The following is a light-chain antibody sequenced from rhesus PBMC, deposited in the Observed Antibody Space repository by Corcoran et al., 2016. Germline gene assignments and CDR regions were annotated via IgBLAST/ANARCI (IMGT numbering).Light chain of an antibody. J-gene: IGKJ1*01. Sequence: ETVVTQSPATLSLSPGERATLSCRASQRVGSYLAWYQQKPGQAPRLLISGASSRATGIPARCSGSGSGTDFTLTISSLEPEDVGVYYCQQSSNLWTFGQGTKVEIK. CDR3: QQSSNLWT. CDR1: QRVGSY. V-gene: IGKV3-24*04. CDR2: GAS.